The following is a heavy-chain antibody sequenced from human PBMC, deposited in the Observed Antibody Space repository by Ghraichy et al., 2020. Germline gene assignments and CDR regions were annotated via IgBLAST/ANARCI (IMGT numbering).Heavy chain of an antibody. V-gene: IGHV3-23*01. J-gene: IGHJ4*02. CDR1: GFTFSDYD. CDR3: AKGEYTYVT. CDR2: ISGSGDST. Sequence: GGSLRLSCAASGFTFSDYDMNWVRQAPGKGLEWVSSISGSGDSTYYADSVKGRFTIFRDNSKNTLSLQMNSLRAEDTALYYCAKGEYTYVTWGQGTLVTVSS. D-gene: IGHD5-18*01.